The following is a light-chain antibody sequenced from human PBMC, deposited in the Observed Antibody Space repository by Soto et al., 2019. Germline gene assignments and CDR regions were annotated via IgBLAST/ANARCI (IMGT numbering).Light chain of an antibody. CDR1: QDISSY. V-gene: IGKV1-8*01. CDR2: GAS. CDR3: HQYYDYPFF. Sequence: AIRMTQSPSSLSASTGDRVTITCRASQDISSYLAWYQQRPGKAPKLLIYGASTLQNGAPSRFSGSGSGTDFTLTINSLQSEDFATYFCHQYYDYPFFFGQGTKLEIK. J-gene: IGKJ2*01.